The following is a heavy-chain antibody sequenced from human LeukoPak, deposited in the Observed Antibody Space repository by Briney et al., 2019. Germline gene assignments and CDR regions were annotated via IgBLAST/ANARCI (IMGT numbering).Heavy chain of an antibody. CDR1: GFTFSSYA. CDR3: EKDPNFIVGATPYYVDC. J-gene: IGHJ4*02. Sequence: GGSLRLSCAASGFTFSSYAMHWVRQAPGKGLEWVAVISYDGSNKYYADSVKGRFTISRDNTKNTLYLQMNSLRAEDAAVYYCEKDPNFIVGATPYYVDCWGQGTLVTVSS. V-gene: IGHV3-30*01. CDR2: ISYDGSNK. D-gene: IGHD1-26*01.